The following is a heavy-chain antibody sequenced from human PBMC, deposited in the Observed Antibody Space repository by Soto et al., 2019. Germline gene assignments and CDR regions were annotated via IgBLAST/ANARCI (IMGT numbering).Heavy chain of an antibody. CDR1: GFTFSSCG. D-gene: IGHD2-2*03. V-gene: IGHV3-30*18. Sequence: QVQLVESGGGVVQPGRSLRLSCAASGFTFSSCGMHWVRQSPGKGLEWVAVISYDGSNKYYADSVKGRFTISRDNSKNTLYLQMNSLRAEDTAVYYCAKMDIVVVPAAIPDAFDIWGQGTMVTVSS. CDR3: AKMDIVVVPAAIPDAFDI. J-gene: IGHJ3*02. CDR2: ISYDGSNK.